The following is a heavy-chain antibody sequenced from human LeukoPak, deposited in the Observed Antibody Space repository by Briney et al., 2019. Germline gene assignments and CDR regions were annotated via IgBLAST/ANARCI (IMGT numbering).Heavy chain of an antibody. V-gene: IGHV4-30-4*01. CDR1: GGSISSGDYY. CDR2: IYYSGST. D-gene: IGHD2-15*01. J-gene: IGHJ4*02. CDR3: ARAEVVVAASFDY. Sequence: ASETLSLTCAVSGGSISSGDYYWSWIRQPPGKGLEWIGYIYYSGSTYYNPSLKSRVTISVDTSKNQFSLKLSSVTAADTAVYYCARAEVVVAASFDYWGQGTLVTVSS.